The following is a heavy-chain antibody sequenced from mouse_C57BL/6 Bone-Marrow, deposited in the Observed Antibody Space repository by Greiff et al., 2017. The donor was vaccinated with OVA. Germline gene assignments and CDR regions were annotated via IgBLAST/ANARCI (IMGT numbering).Heavy chain of an antibody. J-gene: IGHJ1*03. D-gene: IGHD1-1*01. Sequence: VQLQQSGPELVKPGASVKISCKASGYSFTGYYMNWVKQSPEKSLEWIGEINPSTGGTTYNQKFKAKATLTVDKSSSTAYMQLKSLTSEDSAVYYCARCYGSKDPYWYFDVWGTGTTVTVSS. V-gene: IGHV1-42*01. CDR1: GYSFTGYY. CDR2: INPSTGGT. CDR3: ARCYGSKDPYWYFDV.